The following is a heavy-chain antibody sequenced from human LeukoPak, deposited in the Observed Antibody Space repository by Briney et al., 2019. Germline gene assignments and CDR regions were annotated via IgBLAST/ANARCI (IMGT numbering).Heavy chain of an antibody. CDR1: GYTFTGYY. CDR3: ARDLPDMVMTGYRYYYYYGMDV. V-gene: IGHV1-46*01. Sequence: ASVKVSCKASGYTFTGYYMHWVRQAPGQGLEWMGIINPSGGSTSYAQKFQGRVTMTRDTSTSTVYMELSSLRSEDTAVYYCARDLPDMVMTGYRYYYYYGMDVWGKGTTVTVSS. D-gene: IGHD3-9*01. J-gene: IGHJ6*04. CDR2: INPSGGST.